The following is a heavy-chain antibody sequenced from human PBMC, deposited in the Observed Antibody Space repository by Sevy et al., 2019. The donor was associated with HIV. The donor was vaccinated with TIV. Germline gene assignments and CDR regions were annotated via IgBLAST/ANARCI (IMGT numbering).Heavy chain of an antibody. V-gene: IGHV1-8*01. CDR1: GYTFTSYD. CDR3: ARTEPGIAAYGMDV. J-gene: IGHJ6*02. CDR2: MKHNSGNT. D-gene: IGHD6-13*01. Sequence: ASVKVSCKASGYTFTSYDINWVRQATGQGLEWMGWMKHNSGNTGYAQKFQGRVTMTRNTSISTAYMELSSLRSEDTAVYYCARTEPGIAAYGMDVWGQGTTVTVSS.